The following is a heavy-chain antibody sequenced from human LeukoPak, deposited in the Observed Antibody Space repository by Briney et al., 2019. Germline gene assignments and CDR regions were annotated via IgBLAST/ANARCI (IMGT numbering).Heavy chain of an antibody. D-gene: IGHD3-16*02. CDR1: GLTFSSYG. CDR3: AKDPNWGSYHHSAIDY. V-gene: IGHV3-30*18. J-gene: IGHJ4*02. CDR2: ISYDGSNK. Sequence: GGPLTLSCAASGLTFSSYGVHWVRQAPGKGLEWVADISYDGSNKYYADSGKGRFTVSRDNTKNTLYLQMNSLRAEDTAVYYCAKDPNWGSYHHSAIDYWGQGTMVTVSS.